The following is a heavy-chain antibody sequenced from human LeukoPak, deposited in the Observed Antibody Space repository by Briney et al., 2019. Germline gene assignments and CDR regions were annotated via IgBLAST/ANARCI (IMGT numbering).Heavy chain of an antibody. CDR1: GYTFTGYY. Sequence: ASVKVSCKASGYTFTGYYMHWVRQAPGQGLEWMGWINPNSGGTNYAQKFQGRVTMTRDTSISTAYMELSRLRTDDTAVYYCARDWQYYDFWSGYYTGTWFDPWGQGTLVTVSS. D-gene: IGHD3-3*01. V-gene: IGHV1-2*02. CDR2: INPNSGGT. CDR3: ARDWQYYDFWSGYYTGTWFDP. J-gene: IGHJ5*02.